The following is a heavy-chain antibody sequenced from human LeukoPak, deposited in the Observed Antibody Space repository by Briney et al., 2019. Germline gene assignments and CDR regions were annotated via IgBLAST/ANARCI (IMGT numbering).Heavy chain of an antibody. D-gene: IGHD3-10*01. Sequence: GESLKISCKGSGHSFTSYWIGWVRQMPGKGLEWMGIIYPGDSDTRYSPSFQGQVTISADKSISTAYLQWSSLKASDTAMYYCARGPMVRGRPNWFDPWGQGTLVTVSS. CDR2: IYPGDSDT. CDR3: ARGPMVRGRPNWFDP. CDR1: GHSFTSYW. V-gene: IGHV5-51*01. J-gene: IGHJ5*02.